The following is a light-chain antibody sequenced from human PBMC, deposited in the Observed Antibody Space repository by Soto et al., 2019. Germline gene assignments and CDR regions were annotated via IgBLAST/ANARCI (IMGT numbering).Light chain of an antibody. CDR1: SGHSSYD. V-gene: IGLV4-69*01. CDR3: QTWGTGIQGV. Sequence: QLVLTQSPSASASLGASVKLTCTLSSGHSSYDIAWHQQQPEKGPRYLMKLNSDGSHSKGDGIPDRFSGSSSGAERYLTISSLQSEDEADYYCQTWGTGIQGVFGGGTKLTVL. J-gene: IGLJ2*01. CDR2: LNSDGSH.